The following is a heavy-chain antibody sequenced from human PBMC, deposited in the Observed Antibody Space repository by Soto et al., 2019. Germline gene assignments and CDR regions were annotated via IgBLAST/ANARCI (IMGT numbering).Heavy chain of an antibody. CDR1: GFTFSSYS. J-gene: IGHJ4*02. D-gene: IGHD6-25*01. V-gene: IGHV3-48*01. CDR2: ISSISSTI. CDR3: ARATAAG. Sequence: EGQLVESGGGLVQPGGSLRLSCAASGFTFSSYSMNWVRQAPGKGLEWVSYISSISSTIYYADSVKGRFTISRDNAKNSLYLHMNSLRAEDTAVYYCARATAAGWGQGTLVTVSS.